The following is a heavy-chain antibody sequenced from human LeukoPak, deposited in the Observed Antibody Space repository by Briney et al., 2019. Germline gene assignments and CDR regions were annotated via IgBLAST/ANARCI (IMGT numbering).Heavy chain of an antibody. CDR3: AILEAGWLQLDFDY. V-gene: IGHV3-21*01. CDR2: ISSSSSYI. J-gene: IGHJ4*02. Sequence: PGGSLRLSCAASGFTFSSYSMNWVRQAPGKGLEWVSSISSSSSYIYYADSVKGRFTISRDSAKNSLYLQMNSLRAEDTAVYYCAILEAGWLQLDFDYWVQGTLVTVSS. D-gene: IGHD5-24*01. CDR1: GFTFSSYS.